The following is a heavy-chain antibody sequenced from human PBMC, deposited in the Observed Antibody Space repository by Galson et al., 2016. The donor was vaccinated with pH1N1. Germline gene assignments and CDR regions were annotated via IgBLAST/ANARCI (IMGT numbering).Heavy chain of an antibody. J-gene: IGHJ4*02. CDR2: ISAYTGNT. CDR3: TRVRYQLLPVHY. CDR1: GYTFTSYG. Sequence: SVKVSCKASGYTFTSYGISWVRQAPGQGLEWMGWISAYTGNTNYAQKLQARVTMTTGTSTSTAFMELRSLRSDHTAVFYGTRVRYQLLPVHYWGQGTLVTVSS. V-gene: IGHV1-18*01. D-gene: IGHD2-2*01.